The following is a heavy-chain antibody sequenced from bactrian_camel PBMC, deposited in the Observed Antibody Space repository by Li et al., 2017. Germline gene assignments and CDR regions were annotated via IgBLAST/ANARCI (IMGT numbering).Heavy chain of an antibody. D-gene: IGHD2*01. Sequence: HVQLVESGGGSVQPGGSMTLSCAVTGNGDGSGYRCTGWFRQAPGQEREGVAAIYNGDGSAIYSDSAKGRFTISQDNAKNTVYLQMDNLNPGDTAIYHCARIPGTMNGFAFNGQCSLDTYVYNQWGQGTQVTVS. V-gene: IGHV3S53*01. CDR2: IYNGDGSA. CDR1: GNGDGSGY. CDR3: ARIPGTMNGFAFNGQCSLDTYVYNQ. J-gene: IGHJ4*01.